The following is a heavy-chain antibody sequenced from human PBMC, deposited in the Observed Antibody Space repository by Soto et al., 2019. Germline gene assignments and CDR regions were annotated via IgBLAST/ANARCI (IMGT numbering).Heavy chain of an antibody. CDR2: IIPIFGTA. CDR3: ARDKYDTKYYFDY. CDR1: GCTFSSYA. Sequence: SVKVSCKASGCTFSSYAISWVRQAPGQGLEWMGGIIPIFGTANYAQKFQGRVTITADKSTSTAYMELSSLRSEDTAVYYCARDKYDTKYYFDYWGQGTLVTVSS. V-gene: IGHV1-69*06. D-gene: IGHD1-1*01. J-gene: IGHJ4*02.